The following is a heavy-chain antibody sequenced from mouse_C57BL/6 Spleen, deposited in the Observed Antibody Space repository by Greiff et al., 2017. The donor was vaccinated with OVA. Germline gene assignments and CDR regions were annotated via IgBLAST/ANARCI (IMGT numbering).Heavy chain of an antibody. CDR2: IWSGGST. Sequence: QVQLKESGPGLVQPSQSLSITCTVSGFSLTSYGVHWVRQSPGKGLEWLGVIWSGGSTDYNAAFISRLSISKDNSTSQVFFKMNRLQADDTAIYYCARKRGDYNYFDYWGQGTTLTVSS. D-gene: IGHD2-4*01. J-gene: IGHJ2*01. CDR3: ARKRGDYNYFDY. V-gene: IGHV2-2*01. CDR1: GFSLTSYG.